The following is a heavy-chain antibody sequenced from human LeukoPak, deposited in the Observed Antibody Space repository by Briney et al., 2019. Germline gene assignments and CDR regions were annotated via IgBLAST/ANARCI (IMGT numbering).Heavy chain of an antibody. CDR2: ISYDGSNK. V-gene: IGHV3-30*18. Sequence: PGRSLRLSCAASGFTFSSYGIHWVRQAPGKVLEWMAVISYDGSNKYYADSLKGRFTISRDNSKNTLYLQMNSLRAEDTAVYYCLQDGAGIRYFDWLLYLDYWGQGTLVTVSS. J-gene: IGHJ4*02. D-gene: IGHD3-9*01. CDR1: GFTFSSYG. CDR3: LQDGAGIRYFDWLLYLDY.